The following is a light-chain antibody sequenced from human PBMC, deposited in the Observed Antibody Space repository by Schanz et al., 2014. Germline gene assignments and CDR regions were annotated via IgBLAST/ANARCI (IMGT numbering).Light chain of an antibody. Sequence: QSVLTQPPSASGTPGQRVTISCSGGFSNIGSNPVNWYQQLPGTAPKLLIYRGNQRPSGVPDRFSGSKSGNTASLTVSGLQAEDEADFYCSSYTSSSTLVVFGGGTKLTVL. CDR2: RGN. V-gene: IGLV1-44*01. J-gene: IGLJ2*01. CDR1: FSNIGSNP. CDR3: SSYTSSSTLVV.